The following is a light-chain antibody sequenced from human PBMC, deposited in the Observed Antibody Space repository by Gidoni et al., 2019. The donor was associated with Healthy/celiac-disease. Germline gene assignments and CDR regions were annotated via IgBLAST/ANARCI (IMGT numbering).Light chain of an antibody. J-gene: IGLJ1*01. CDR2: DVS. Sequence: QSALTQPLSVSWSPGPSVTISCTGTSSDVGGYNYVSWYQQHPGKAPKLMIYDVSKRPSGVPDRFSGSKSGNTASLTISGLQAEDEADYYCCSYAGSSYVFGTGTKVTVL. CDR3: CSYAGSSYV. CDR1: SSDVGGYNY. V-gene: IGLV2-11*01.